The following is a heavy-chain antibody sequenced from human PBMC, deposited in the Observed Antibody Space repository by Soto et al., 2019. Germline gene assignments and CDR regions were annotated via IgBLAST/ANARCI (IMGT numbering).Heavy chain of an antibody. D-gene: IGHD3-10*01. CDR1: GFTFSIYW. CDR3: AREPPYGSGTRLDV. Sequence: PGGSLRLSCAASGFTFSIYWMHWVRQAPGKGLVWVSRINSDGSSTSYADSVKGRFTISRDNAKNTLYLQMNSLRAEDTAVYYCAREPPYGSGTRLDVWGQGTTVTVSS. V-gene: IGHV3-74*01. J-gene: IGHJ6*02. CDR2: INSDGSST.